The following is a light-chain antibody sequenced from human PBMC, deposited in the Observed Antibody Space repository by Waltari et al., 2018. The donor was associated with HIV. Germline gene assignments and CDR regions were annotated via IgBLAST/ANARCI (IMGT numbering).Light chain of an antibody. CDR3: AAWDDRLDGQGV. CDR2: NDN. CDR1: RSNIGTNT. Sequence: QSVLTQPPSASGTPGQRVTISCSGTRSNIGTNTVNWYQIIPGTAPKLLIYNDNQRPSGGADRCSGSRSGTSASLAISGLQSEDEAYYYCAAWDDRLDGQGVFGGGTTLTVL. J-gene: IGLJ3*02. V-gene: IGLV1-44*01.